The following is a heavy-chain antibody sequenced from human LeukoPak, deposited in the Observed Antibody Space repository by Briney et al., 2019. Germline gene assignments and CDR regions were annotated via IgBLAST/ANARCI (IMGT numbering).Heavy chain of an antibody. V-gene: IGHV3-23*01. J-gene: IGHJ4*02. CDR1: GFTFSSYG. CDR3: AQGARGFWYYFDY. Sequence: GGSLRLSCAASGFTFSSYGMSWVRQAPGKGLEWVSTIGGSGDSTYYADSVKGRFTISRDNSKNTLYLQMNSLRAEDTAVYYCAQGARGFWYYFDYWGQGTLVTVSS. D-gene: IGHD2-8*02. CDR2: IGGSGDST.